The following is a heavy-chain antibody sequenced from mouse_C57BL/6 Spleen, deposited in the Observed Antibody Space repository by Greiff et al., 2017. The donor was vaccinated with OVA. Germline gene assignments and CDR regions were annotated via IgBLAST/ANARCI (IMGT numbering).Heavy chain of an antibody. J-gene: IGHJ2*01. CDR3: ARQRTGTDLDY. D-gene: IGHD4-1*01. CDR2: ISSGGSYP. V-gene: IGHV5-6*01. CDR1: GFTFSSYG. Sequence: EVQLVESGGDLVKPGGSLKLSCAASGFTFSSYGMSWVRQTPDKRLEWVATISSGGSYPYYPDNVKGRFTISRDNATNTLYLQMSSLKDEDTAMYYCARQRTGTDLDYWGQGTTLTVSS.